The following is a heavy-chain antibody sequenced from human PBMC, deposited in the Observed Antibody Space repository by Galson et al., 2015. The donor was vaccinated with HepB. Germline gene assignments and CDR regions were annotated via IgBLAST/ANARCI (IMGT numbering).Heavy chain of an antibody. Sequence: SETLSLTCTVSGGSISSYYWSWIRQPPGKGLEWIGYIYYSGSTNYNPSLRSRVTITVDTSKNQFSLKLSSVTAADTAVYYCARATRDVVVVAATRAGPFDYWGQGTLVTVSS. V-gene: IGHV4-59*01. D-gene: IGHD2-15*01. CDR3: ARATRDVVVVAATRAGPFDY. J-gene: IGHJ4*02. CDR2: IYYSGST. CDR1: GGSISSYY.